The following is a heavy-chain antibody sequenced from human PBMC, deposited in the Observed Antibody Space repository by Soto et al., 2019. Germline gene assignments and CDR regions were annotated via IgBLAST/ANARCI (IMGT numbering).Heavy chain of an antibody. J-gene: IGHJ3*02. D-gene: IGHD3-3*01. CDR3: ARAAYKYYDFWSGPSHAFDI. CDR1: GGSISSGGYY. CDR2: IYYSGST. Sequence: LSLTCTVSGGSISSGGYYWSWIRQHPGKGLGWIGYIYYSGSTYYNPSLKSRVTISVDTSKNQFSLKLSSVTAADTAVYYCARAAYKYYDFWSGPSHAFDIWGQGTMGTVSS. V-gene: IGHV4-31*03.